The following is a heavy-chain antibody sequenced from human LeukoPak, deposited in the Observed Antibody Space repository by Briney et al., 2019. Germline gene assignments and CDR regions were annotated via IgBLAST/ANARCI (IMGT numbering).Heavy chain of an antibody. D-gene: IGHD2-2*01. CDR1: GGSFSGYY. Sequence: SETLSLTCAVYGGSFSGYYWGWIRQPPGKGLEWIGEINHSGSTKYNPSLKSRVTISVDTSKNQFSLKLSSVTAADTAVYYCARRYCSSTSCYVYWFDPWGQGTLVTVSS. CDR2: INHSGST. J-gene: IGHJ5*02. V-gene: IGHV4-34*01. CDR3: ARRYCSSTSCYVYWFDP.